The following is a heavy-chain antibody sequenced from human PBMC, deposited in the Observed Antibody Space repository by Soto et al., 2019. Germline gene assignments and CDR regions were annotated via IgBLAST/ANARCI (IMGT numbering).Heavy chain of an antibody. Sequence: PXESLKISCQASGYSFINYWIGWVRQIPGKGLEWMAIINPGNSETRYSPAFQGQVTISADRFITTVYLEWSSLKASDTAMYYCARPDNNYVASWGQGSLVTVSS. D-gene: IGHD4-4*01. CDR3: ARPDNNYVAS. V-gene: IGHV5-51*01. J-gene: IGHJ1*01. CDR2: INPGNSET. CDR1: GYSFINYW.